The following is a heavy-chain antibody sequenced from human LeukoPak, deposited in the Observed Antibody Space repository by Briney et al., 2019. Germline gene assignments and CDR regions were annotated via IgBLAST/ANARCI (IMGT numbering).Heavy chain of an antibody. CDR2: VNHSGGT. CDR3: ARGFVGVTHYDTDGSSHFDY. D-gene: IGHD3-22*01. J-gene: IGHJ4*02. V-gene: IGHV4-34*01. Sequence: SSETLSLTCDVTTGSLSGYYWSWIRQPPGRGLEWIGEVNHSGGTHYNPSLKSRVGISVDTANHQLFLELSSVTAADTAVYFCARGFVGVTHYDTDGSSHFDYWGQGSVVTVSS. CDR1: TGSLSGYY.